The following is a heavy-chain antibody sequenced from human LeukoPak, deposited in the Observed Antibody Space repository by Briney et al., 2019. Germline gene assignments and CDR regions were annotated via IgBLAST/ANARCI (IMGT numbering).Heavy chain of an antibody. V-gene: IGHV3-20*04. CDR2: INWNGGST. CDR1: GFTFDDYG. Sequence: GGSLRLSCAASGFTFDDYGMSWVRQAPGKGLEWVSGINWNGGSTGYADSVKARFTISRDNAKNSLYLQMNSLRAEDTALYYCARDPLGYCSSTSCFDYFDYWGQGTLVTVSS. J-gene: IGHJ4*02. CDR3: ARDPLGYCSSTSCFDYFDY. D-gene: IGHD2-2*01.